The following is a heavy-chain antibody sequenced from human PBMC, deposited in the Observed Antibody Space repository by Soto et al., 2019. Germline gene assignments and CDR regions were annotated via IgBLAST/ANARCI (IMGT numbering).Heavy chain of an antibody. CDR3: ARTTAVPNTLRSRYFFDY. J-gene: IGHJ4*02. D-gene: IGHD4-17*01. V-gene: IGHV4-61*01. CDR2: VYYSGTT. CDR1: GGSVSNKTYY. Sequence: SETLSLTCSVSGGSVSNKTYYWSWIRQPPGKRLEWIGYVYYSGTTNYNPSLKSRVTISVDMSKNQFSLRLSSVTAADTALYFCARTTAVPNTLRSRYFFDYWGQGTLVTVSS.